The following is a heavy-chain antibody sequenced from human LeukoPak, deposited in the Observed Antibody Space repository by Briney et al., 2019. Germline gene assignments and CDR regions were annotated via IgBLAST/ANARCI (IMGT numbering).Heavy chain of an antibody. V-gene: IGHV1-2*02. Sequence: ASVNVSFKTSGYTFTGQYLHWVRQAPGQGLEWMGWINPNSGGTNYALKFQGRVTMTRDTSIRTAYMELSRLRSDDTAVYYCARGRSSSWYNWFDPWGQGTLVTVSS. J-gene: IGHJ5*02. CDR1: GYTFTGQY. D-gene: IGHD6-13*01. CDR2: INPNSGGT. CDR3: ARGRSSSWYNWFDP.